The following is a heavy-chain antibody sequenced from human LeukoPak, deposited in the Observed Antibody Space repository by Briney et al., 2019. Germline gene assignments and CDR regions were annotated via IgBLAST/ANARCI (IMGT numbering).Heavy chain of an antibody. Sequence: GGSLRLSCAASGFTFTNHAMSWVRQAPGKGLEWVSAISGSGDATKYADSVKGQFTISRDNFKNTVSLQMINLRAEDAAVYFCARSDCGSDGCKLLNYWGQGVLVTVSS. CDR2: ISGSGDAT. D-gene: IGHD2-21*01. CDR1: GFTFTNHA. J-gene: IGHJ4*02. CDR3: ARSDCGSDGCKLLNY. V-gene: IGHV3-23*01.